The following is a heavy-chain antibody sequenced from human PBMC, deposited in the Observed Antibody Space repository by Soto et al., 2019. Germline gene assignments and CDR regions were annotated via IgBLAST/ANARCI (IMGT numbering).Heavy chain of an antibody. CDR1: GFTYSRYW. CDR2: INGDGTIT. V-gene: IGHV3-74*01. Sequence: PGGSLRLSCAASGFTYSRYWMHWVRQAPGKGLVWVARINGDGTITTYVDSVKGRFTISRDNARNTLSLQMDSLRAEDTAVYYCVRDKYYDFWSGYYTAYQYYGMDVWGQGTTVTIS. CDR3: VRDKYYDFWSGYYTAYQYYGMDV. D-gene: IGHD3-3*01. J-gene: IGHJ6*02.